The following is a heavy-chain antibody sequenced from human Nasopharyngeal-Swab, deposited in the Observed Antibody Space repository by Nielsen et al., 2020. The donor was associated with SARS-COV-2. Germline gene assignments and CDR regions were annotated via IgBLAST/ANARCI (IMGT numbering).Heavy chain of an antibody. V-gene: IGHV4-59*12. Sequence: WIRQPPGKGLEWIGYIYYSGSTNYSPSLRSRVTMSVDRSKDQFSLKLSSVTAADTAVYYCARGARITIFGVVSQLDVWGQGTTVTVSS. CDR3: ARGARITIFGVVSQLDV. D-gene: IGHD3-3*01. J-gene: IGHJ6*02. CDR2: IYYSGST.